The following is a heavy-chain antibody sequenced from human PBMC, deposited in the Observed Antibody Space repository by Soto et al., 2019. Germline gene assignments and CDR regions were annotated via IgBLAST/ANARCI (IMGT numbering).Heavy chain of an antibody. V-gene: IGHV3-30*18. Sequence: QVQLVESGGGVIQPGRSLRLSCAASGFTFNSHAMHWVRQAPGKGPEWVGVISYDGRSQYYSDSVKGRFTISRDNSKNILYLEKDDLRAEDTAVYYCAKDLGQWTTIEYYFEYWGQGARVTVSS. CDR1: GFTFNSHA. CDR2: ISYDGRSQ. D-gene: IGHD6-19*01. J-gene: IGHJ4*02. CDR3: AKDLGQWTTIEYYFEY.